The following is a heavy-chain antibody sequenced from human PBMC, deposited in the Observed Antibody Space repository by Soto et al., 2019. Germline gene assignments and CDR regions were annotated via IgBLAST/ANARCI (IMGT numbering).Heavy chain of an antibody. Sequence: GGSLRLSCAASGFTFSYYYMSWIRQAPGKGLEWVSYISSSSSYTNYADSVKGRFTISRDNAKNSLYLQMNSLRAEDTAVYYCARDTTYYYDSSGYPPDYWGQGTLVTVSS. V-gene: IGHV3-11*06. CDR2: ISSSSSYT. CDR1: GFTFSYYY. CDR3: ARDTTYYYDSSGYPPDY. D-gene: IGHD3-22*01. J-gene: IGHJ4*02.